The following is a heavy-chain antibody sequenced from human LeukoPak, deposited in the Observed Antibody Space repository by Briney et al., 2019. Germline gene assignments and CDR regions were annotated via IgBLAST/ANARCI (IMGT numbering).Heavy chain of an antibody. D-gene: IGHD6-19*01. V-gene: IGHV3-20*04. J-gene: IGHJ4*02. CDR2: INWNGGST. Sequence: GGSLRLSCAASGFTFDDYGMSWVRQAPGRGLEWVSGINWNGGSTGYADSVKGRLTISRDNAKNSLYLQMNSLRAEDTALYYCARFVRVGAVADAFDYWGQGTLVTVSS. CDR3: ARFVRVGAVADAFDY. CDR1: GFTFDDYG.